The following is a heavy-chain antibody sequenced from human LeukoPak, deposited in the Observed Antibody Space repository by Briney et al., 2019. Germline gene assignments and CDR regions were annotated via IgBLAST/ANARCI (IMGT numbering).Heavy chain of an antibody. J-gene: IGHJ4*02. Sequence: PGGSLRLSCAASGFTFSNYAMRWVRQAPGKGLEWVSGISGSGDSTYYADSVKGRFTISRDNSKNTLYLQMNSLRAEDTAVYYCAKDSSHRLRSDYFDYWGQGTLVTVSS. CDR2: ISGSGDST. D-gene: IGHD4-17*01. CDR3: AKDSSHRLRSDYFDY. CDR1: GFTFSNYA. V-gene: IGHV3-23*01.